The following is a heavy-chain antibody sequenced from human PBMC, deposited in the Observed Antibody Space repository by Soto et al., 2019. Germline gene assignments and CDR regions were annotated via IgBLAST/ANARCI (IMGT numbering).Heavy chain of an antibody. CDR1: GFTFDDYA. J-gene: IGHJ4*02. V-gene: IGHV3-9*01. CDR3: AKDTKTGIAVAGTSPLY. Sequence: EVQLVESGGGLVQPGRSLRLSCAASGFTFDDYAMHWVRQAPGKGLEWVSGISWNSGSIGYADSVKGRFTISRDNAKNSLDLQMNSLRAEDTALYYCAKDTKTGIAVAGTSPLYWGQGTLVTVSS. D-gene: IGHD6-19*01. CDR2: ISWNSGSI.